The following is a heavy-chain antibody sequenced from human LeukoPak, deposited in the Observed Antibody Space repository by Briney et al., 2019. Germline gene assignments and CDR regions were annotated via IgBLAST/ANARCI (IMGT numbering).Heavy chain of an antibody. CDR2: ISGSGGNT. D-gene: IGHD6-19*01. CDR3: AKEIPIAVAGTAFDY. V-gene: IGHV3-23*01. Sequence: GGSLRLSCAASGFTFSNYAMSWVRQAPGKGLEWVSSISGSGGNTYYADSVRGRFTISRDNSKNTLYLQMNSLRAEDTAVYYCAKEIPIAVAGTAFDYWGQGTLVTVSS. J-gene: IGHJ4*02. CDR1: GFTFSNYA.